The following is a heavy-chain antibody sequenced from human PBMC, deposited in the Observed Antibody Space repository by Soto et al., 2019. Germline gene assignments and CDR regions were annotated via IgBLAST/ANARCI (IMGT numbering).Heavy chain of an antibody. CDR1: GFTFSSYS. J-gene: IGHJ6*03. Sequence: GGSLRLSCAASGFTFSSYSMNWVRQAPGKGLEWVSYISSSSSTIYYADSVKGRFTISRDNAKNSLYLQMNSLRAEDTAVYYCARAYCSGGSCYLGLNYYYYYMDVWGKGTTVTVSS. D-gene: IGHD2-15*01. V-gene: IGHV3-48*01. CDR2: ISSSSSTI. CDR3: ARAYCSGGSCYLGLNYYYYYMDV.